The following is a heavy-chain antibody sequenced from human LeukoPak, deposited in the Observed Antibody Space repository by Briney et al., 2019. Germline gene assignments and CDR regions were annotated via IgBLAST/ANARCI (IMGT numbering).Heavy chain of an antibody. CDR1: GGSFSTYY. CDR2: IYTSGTT. J-gene: IGHJ4*02. V-gene: IGHV4-4*07. Sequence: SETLSLTCTVSGGSFSTYYWSWIRQPAGKGLEWIGHIYTSGTTNYNPSLKSRVTMSIDASKNQFSLKLSSVTAADTAIYYCARYSRLTADYWGQGTLVTVSS. D-gene: IGHD1-14*01. CDR3: ARYSRLTADY.